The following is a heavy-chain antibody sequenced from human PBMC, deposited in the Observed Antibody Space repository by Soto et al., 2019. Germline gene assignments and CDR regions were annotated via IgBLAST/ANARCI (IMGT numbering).Heavy chain of an antibody. CDR2: IYYSGST. CDR1: GGSISSGDYY. CDR3: AREGQWLVHAFDI. V-gene: IGHV4-30-4*01. Sequence: QVQLQESGPGLVKPSQTLSLTCTVSGGSISSGDYYWSWIRQPPGKGLEWIGYIYYSGSTYYNPSRKGRVTISVDTSKNQFSLKLSSVTAADTAVYYCAREGQWLVHAFDIWGHGTMVTVSS. J-gene: IGHJ3*02. D-gene: IGHD6-19*01.